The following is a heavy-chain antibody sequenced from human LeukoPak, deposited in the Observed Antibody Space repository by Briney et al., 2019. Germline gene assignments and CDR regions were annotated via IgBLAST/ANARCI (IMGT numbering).Heavy chain of an antibody. CDR1: GYTFTGYY. J-gene: IGHJ6*03. CDR2: INPNSGGT. D-gene: IGHD6-6*01. Sequence: WASVKVSCKASGYTFTGYYMYWVRQAPGQGLEWMGWINPNSGGTNYAQKFQGRVTMTRDTSISTAYMELSRLGSDDTAVYYCARDDAARRPYYYYYYMDVWGKGTTVTVSS. V-gene: IGHV1-2*02. CDR3: ARDDAARRPYYYYYYMDV.